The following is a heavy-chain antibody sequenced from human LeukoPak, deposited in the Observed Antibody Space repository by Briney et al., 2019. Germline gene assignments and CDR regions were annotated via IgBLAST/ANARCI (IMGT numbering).Heavy chain of an antibody. Sequence: GRSLRLSCAASGFTFSSYAMHWVRQAPGKGLEWVAVISYDGSNKYYADSVKGRFTISRDNSKNTLYLQMNSLRAEDTAVYYCAREGYFWSGYPLWGAWYYFDYWGQGTLVTVSS. CDR2: ISYDGSNK. CDR1: GFTFSSYA. D-gene: IGHD3-3*01. V-gene: IGHV3-30*01. J-gene: IGHJ4*02. CDR3: AREGYFWSGYPLWGAWYYFDY.